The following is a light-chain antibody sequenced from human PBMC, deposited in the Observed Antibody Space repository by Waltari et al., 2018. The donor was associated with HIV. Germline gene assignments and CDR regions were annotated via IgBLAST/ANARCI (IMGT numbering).Light chain of an antibody. CDR2: DTF. Sequence: QAVVTQEPSLTVSPGGTVTLTCGSRTGPVTSGHPPSWFQQKSGQAPRTLIYDTFNKHSWTPARFSGSLLGGKAVLTLSGAQPDDEAEYFCLLSFAGARPVVFGGGTNLTVL. CDR3: LLSFAGARPVV. J-gene: IGLJ2*01. CDR1: TGPVTSGHP. V-gene: IGLV7-46*01.